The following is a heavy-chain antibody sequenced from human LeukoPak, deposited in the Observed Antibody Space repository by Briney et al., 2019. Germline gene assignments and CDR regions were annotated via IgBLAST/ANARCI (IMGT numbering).Heavy chain of an antibody. V-gene: IGHV3-7*01. J-gene: IGHJ4*02. CDR2: INIDGNEK. CDR3: ARDRAYYDFWSGYYKY. Sequence: QPGGSLRLSCAASGFTFTTYWMSWVRQAPGKGLEWVAHINIDGNEKFYVDSVRGRFTISRDNAENSLLLQMNNLRAEDTAVYYCARDRAYYDFWSGYYKYWGQGTLVTVSS. CDR1: GFTFTTYW. D-gene: IGHD3-3*01.